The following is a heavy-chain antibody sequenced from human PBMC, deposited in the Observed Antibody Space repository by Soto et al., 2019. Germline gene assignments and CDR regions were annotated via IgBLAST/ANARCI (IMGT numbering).Heavy chain of an antibody. CDR1: GGTFSSYA. J-gene: IGHJ4*02. V-gene: IGHV1-69*13. Sequence: SVKVSCKASGGTFSSYAISWVRQAPGQGLEWMGGIIPIFGTANYAQKFQGRVTITADESTSTAYMELSSLRSEDTAVYYCARVVALAARPDYWGQGTLVTVSS. D-gene: IGHD6-6*01. CDR3: ARVVALAARPDY. CDR2: IIPIFGTA.